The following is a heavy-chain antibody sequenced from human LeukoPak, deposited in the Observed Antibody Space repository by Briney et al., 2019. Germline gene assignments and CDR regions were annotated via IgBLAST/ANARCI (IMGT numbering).Heavy chain of an antibody. CDR1: GGSISSGSYY. CDR2: IYTSGST. Sequence: SETLSLTCTVSGGSISSGSYYWSWIRQPAGKGLEWIGRIYTSGSTNYNPSLKSRVTISVDTSKNQFSLKLSSVTAADTAVYYCARRKATALWSSGWFYFDYWGQGTLVTVSS. V-gene: IGHV4-61*02. CDR3: ARRKATALWSSGWFYFDY. D-gene: IGHD6-19*01. J-gene: IGHJ4*02.